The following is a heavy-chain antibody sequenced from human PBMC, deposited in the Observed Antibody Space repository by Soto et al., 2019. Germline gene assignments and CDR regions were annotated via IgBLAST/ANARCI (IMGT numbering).Heavy chain of an antibody. CDR2: LDQTGSV. CDR1: GGSLSDYY. V-gene: IGHV4-34*01. J-gene: IGHJ6*02. Sequence: QVQLQQWGAGLSKPSETLSLTCAVSGGSLSDYYLSWIRQPPGNGLEWIGELDQTGSVNYNPSLARRVIISVGTSKNPLSPRVRSVTAADTAVYYWAGGGGNYGYGIYFYNGLDVWGQGTPVTVS. D-gene: IGHD3-16*01. CDR3: AGGGGNYGYGIYFYNGLDV.